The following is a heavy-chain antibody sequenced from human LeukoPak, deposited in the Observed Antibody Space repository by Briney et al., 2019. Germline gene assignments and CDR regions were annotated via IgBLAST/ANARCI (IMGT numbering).Heavy chain of an antibody. CDR2: ISTSGGSA. CDR1: GFTFSSYA. Sequence: GGCLRLSCAASGFTFSSYAMTWVRQAPGKGLEWVSEISTSGGSAYYADSLKGRFTISRDNSKNTLYLQMNSLRADDTAVYYCAKESSTVTSPFDSWGQGTLVTVSS. D-gene: IGHD4-17*01. J-gene: IGHJ4*02. V-gene: IGHV3-23*01. CDR3: AKESSTVTSPFDS.